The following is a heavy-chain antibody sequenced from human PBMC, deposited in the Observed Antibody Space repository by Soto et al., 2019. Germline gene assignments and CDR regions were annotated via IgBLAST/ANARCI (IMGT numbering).Heavy chain of an antibody. Sequence: PSETLSLTCTVSGGSISSYYWSWIRQPPGKGLEWIGYIYYSGNTKYNPSLTSRVTISVDTSKNQFSLKLSSVTAADTAVYYCARTSPGWFDPWGQGTLVTVSS. CDR2: IYYSGNT. CDR3: ARTSPGWFDP. J-gene: IGHJ5*02. CDR1: GGSISSYY. V-gene: IGHV4-59*01. D-gene: IGHD7-27*01.